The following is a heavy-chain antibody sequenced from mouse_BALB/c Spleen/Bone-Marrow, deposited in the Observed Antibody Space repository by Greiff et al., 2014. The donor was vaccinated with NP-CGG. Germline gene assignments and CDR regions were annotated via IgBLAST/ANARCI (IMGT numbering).Heavy chain of an antibody. J-gene: IGHJ4*01. CDR2: ISTYYGDA. V-gene: IGHV1-67*01. CDR3: ARGVTTGAMDY. D-gene: IGHD1-1*01. CDR1: GYTFTDYS. Sequence: VQLQQSGAELVRPGVSVKISCKGSGYTFTDYSIHWIKQSHAKSLEWIGAISTYYGDATNNQRFKGKATLTVDKSSSTAYMELARLASEDSVIYYRARGVTTGAMDYWGQGTSVTVSS.